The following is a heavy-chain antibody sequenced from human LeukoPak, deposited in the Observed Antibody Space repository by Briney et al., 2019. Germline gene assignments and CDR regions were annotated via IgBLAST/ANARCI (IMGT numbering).Heavy chain of an antibody. CDR1: GFTFDDYT. CDR3: AKAGYGDYAQYYFDY. J-gene: IGHJ4*02. CDR2: ISWDGGST. Sequence: PGGSLRLSCAASGFTFDDYTMHWVRQAPGKGLEWVSLISWDGGSTYYADSVKGRFTISRDNSKNSLYLQMNSLRTEDTALYYCAKAGYGDYAQYYFDYWGQGTLVTVSS. V-gene: IGHV3-43*01. D-gene: IGHD4-17*01.